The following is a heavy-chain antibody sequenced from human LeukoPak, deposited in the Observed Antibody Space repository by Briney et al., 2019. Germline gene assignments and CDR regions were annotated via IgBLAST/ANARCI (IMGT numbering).Heavy chain of an antibody. Sequence: PGGSLRLSCAASGFTFSNFWMNWVRQAPGKGLEWVAVISYDGSNKYYADSVKGRFTISRDNSKNTLYLQMNSLRAEDTAVYYCARVGFRYSSDYWGQGTLVTVSS. CDR2: ISYDGSNK. CDR1: GFTFSNFW. D-gene: IGHD6-13*01. J-gene: IGHJ4*02. V-gene: IGHV3-30-3*01. CDR3: ARVGFRYSSDY.